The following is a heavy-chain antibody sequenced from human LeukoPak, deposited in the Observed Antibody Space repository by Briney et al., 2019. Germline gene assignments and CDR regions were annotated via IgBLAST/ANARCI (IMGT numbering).Heavy chain of an antibody. D-gene: IGHD3-22*01. CDR3: ARTDYYDSSGYYLAFDY. CDR2: IIPVLGIA. V-gene: IGHV1-69*04. J-gene: IGHJ4*02. CDR1: GGTFSSYA. Sequence: SVKVSCLASGGTFSSYAISWVRQAPGQGLEWMGRIIPVLGIANYAQKFQGRVTITADKSTSTAYMELSSLRSEDTAVYYCARTDYYDSSGYYLAFDYWGQGTLVTVSS.